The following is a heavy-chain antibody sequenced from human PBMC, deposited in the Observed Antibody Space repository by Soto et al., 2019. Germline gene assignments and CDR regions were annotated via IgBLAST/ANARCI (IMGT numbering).Heavy chain of an antibody. V-gene: IGHV3-30*18. Sequence: VGSLRLSCAASGFTFSSYGMHWVRQAPGKGLEWVAVISYDGSNKYYADSVKGRFTISRDNSKNTLYLQMNSLRAEDTAVYYCAKGVRLRFLEWPPGEFDPWGQGTLVNVSS. J-gene: IGHJ5*02. CDR1: GFTFSSYG. CDR2: ISYDGSNK. CDR3: AKGVRLRFLEWPPGEFDP. D-gene: IGHD3-3*01.